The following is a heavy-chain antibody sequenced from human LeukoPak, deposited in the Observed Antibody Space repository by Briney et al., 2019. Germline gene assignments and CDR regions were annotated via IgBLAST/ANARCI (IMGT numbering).Heavy chain of an antibody. D-gene: IGHD2-2*01. Sequence: PSETLSLTCTVSGASITSYYWSWFRQPPGKGLEWIGYVYYSGTTNYNPSLKSRVTISVDTSKNQFSLKLSYVTAADTAVYYCARDLGFCSSTSCYPWFDPWGQGTLVTVSS. CDR3: ARDLGFCSSTSCYPWFDP. CDR2: VYYSGTT. J-gene: IGHJ5*02. CDR1: GASITSYY. V-gene: IGHV4-59*01.